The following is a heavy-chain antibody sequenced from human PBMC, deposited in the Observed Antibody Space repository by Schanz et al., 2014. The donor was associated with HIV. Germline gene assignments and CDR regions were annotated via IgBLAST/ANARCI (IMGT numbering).Heavy chain of an antibody. CDR3: ARERMATGGLDV. Sequence: QLVRSGAEVKKPGASVRVSCKASGYSFTSYFIHWVRQAPGQGLEWLGVINTSGGGTSDALQGRVAFTRDTSTTTVYMDLRNLRFADSGVYYCARERMATGGLDVWGQGTTVTVSS. CDR2: INTSGGGT. CDR1: GYSFTSYF. D-gene: IGHD2-15*01. J-gene: IGHJ6*02. V-gene: IGHV1-46*01.